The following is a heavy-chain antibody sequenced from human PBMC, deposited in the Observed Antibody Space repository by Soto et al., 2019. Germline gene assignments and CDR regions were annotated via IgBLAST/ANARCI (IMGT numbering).Heavy chain of an antibody. J-gene: IGHJ4*02. CDR2: IYWDDDK. CDR1: GFSLSTSGVG. Sequence: QITLKESGPTLVKPTQTLTLTSTSSGFSLSTSGVGVGWIRQPPGKALEWLALIYWDDDKRYSPSLKSRLTITKDTSKNQVVLTMTNVDPVDTARYHCAHSRGSYTWDYYFDYWGQGTLVTVSS. V-gene: IGHV2-5*02. CDR3: AHSRGSYTWDYYFDY. D-gene: IGHD1-26*01.